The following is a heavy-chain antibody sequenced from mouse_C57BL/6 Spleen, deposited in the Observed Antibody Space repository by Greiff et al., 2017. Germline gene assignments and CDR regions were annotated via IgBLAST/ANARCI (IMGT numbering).Heavy chain of an antibody. CDR2: FCPGSGSI. CDR1: GYTFTEYT. CDR3: ARHPPYCFSCSFDD. V-gene: IGHV1-62-2*01. Sequence: VQLQQSGAELVKPGASVTLSCKASGYTFTEYTIHWVKQRPGQGLEWIGWFCPGSGSIKYNEKFKDKDTLTADKSSSTVYMELSRLTAEDSAVYCCARHPPYCFSCSFDDWGTGTTVTVSS. D-gene: IGHD6-5*01. J-gene: IGHJ1*03.